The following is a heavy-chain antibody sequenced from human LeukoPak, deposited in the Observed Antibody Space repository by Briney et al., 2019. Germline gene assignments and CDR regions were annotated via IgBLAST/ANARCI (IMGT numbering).Heavy chain of an antibody. V-gene: IGHV1-69*01. CDR1: GGTFSSYA. D-gene: IGHD3-10*01. CDR2: IIPIFGTA. CDR3: ARGDTMVRGVITNSPYYYYYMDV. J-gene: IGHJ6*03. Sequence: SVKVSCKASGGTFSSYAISWVRQAPGQGLEWMGGIIPIFGTANYAQKFQGRVTITADESTITAYMELSSLRSEDTAVYYCARGDTMVRGVITNSPYYYYYMDVWGKGTTVTVSS.